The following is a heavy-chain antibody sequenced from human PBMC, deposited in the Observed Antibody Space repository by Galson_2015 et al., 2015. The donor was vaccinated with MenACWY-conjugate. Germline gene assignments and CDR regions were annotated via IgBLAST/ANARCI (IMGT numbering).Heavy chain of an antibody. J-gene: IGHJ6*03. V-gene: IGHV3-53*01. CDR2: LFVGVHT. D-gene: IGHD3-3*01. CDR1: GFSVSNNY. Sequence: SLRLSCAASGFSVSNNYMSWVRQSPGKSLEWVSSLFVGVHTTYGASVKGRFTISRDNSRNTVFLEMNSLRAEDTATYYCARNKGRETVFGVVVPGYYYMDVWGKGTTVTVSS. CDR3: ARNKGRETVFGVVVPGYYYMDV.